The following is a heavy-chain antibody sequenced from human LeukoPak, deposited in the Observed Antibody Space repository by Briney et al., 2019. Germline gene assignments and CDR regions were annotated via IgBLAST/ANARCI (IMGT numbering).Heavy chain of an antibody. V-gene: IGHV4-59*02. CDR3: ARGDTAMVR. Sequence: SETLSLTCTVSGGSVSSYYWSWIRQPPGKGLEWIGYIYYSGSTNYNPSLKSRVTISVDTSKNQFSLKLSSVTAADTAVCYCARGDTAMVRWGQGTLVTVSS. J-gene: IGHJ4*02. CDR2: IYYSGST. D-gene: IGHD5-18*01. CDR1: GGSVSSYY.